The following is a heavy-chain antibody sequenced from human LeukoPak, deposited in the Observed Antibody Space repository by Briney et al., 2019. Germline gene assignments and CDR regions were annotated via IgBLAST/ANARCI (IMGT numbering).Heavy chain of an antibody. CDR2: IYSGGST. J-gene: IGHJ5*02. Sequence: PGGSLRLSCAASGFTVSSNYMSWVRQAPGKGLEWVSVIYSGGSTYYADSVKGRFTISRGNSKNTLYLQMNSLRAEDTAVYYCAKDYYGSGEGDWFDPWGQGTLVTVSS. V-gene: IGHV3-53*01. CDR3: AKDYYGSGEGDWFDP. CDR1: GFTVSSNY. D-gene: IGHD3-10*01.